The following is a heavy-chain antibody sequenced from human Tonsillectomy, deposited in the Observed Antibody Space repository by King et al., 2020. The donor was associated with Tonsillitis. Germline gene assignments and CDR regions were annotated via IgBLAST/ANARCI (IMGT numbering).Heavy chain of an antibody. V-gene: IGHV3-30*03. CDR3: ASRSGADYYYYGMDV. Sequence: QLVQSGGGVVQPGRSLRLSCAASGFTFSSYGMHWVRQAPGKGLEWVAVISYDGSNKYYADSVKGRFTISRDNSKNTLYLQMNSLRAEDTAVYYCASRSGADYYYYGMDVWGQGTTVTVSS. J-gene: IGHJ6*02. CDR2: ISYDGSNK. CDR1: GFTFSSYG. D-gene: IGHD7-27*01.